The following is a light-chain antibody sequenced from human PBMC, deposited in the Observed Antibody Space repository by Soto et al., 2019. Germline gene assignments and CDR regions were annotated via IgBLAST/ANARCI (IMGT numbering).Light chain of an antibody. CDR1: QSISSIY. V-gene: IGKV3-20*01. J-gene: IGKJ2*03. Sequence: EVVLTQSPGTLSLSPGERVTLSCRASQSISSIYLAWYQQKPGQAPRLLIYATSSRATAIPDRFSGSGSGTDFPLTISRLEPEDFAVYYCQQYGDGNSPRYRFGQGTRLDIK. CDR2: ATS. CDR3: QQYGDGNSPRYR.